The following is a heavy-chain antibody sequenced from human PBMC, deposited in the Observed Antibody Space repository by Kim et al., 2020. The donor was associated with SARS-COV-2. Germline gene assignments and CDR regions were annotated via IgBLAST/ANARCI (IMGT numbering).Heavy chain of an antibody. J-gene: IGHJ6*02. V-gene: IGHV4-39*07. CDR3: ARESNFYCSRTSCYGMDV. D-gene: IGHD2-2*01. Sequence: KGRVTISVDTSKNQFSLKLSSVTAADTAVYYCARESNFYCSRTSCYGMDVWGQGTTVTVSS.